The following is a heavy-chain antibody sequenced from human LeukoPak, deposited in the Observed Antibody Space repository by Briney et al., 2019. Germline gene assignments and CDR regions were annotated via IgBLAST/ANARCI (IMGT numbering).Heavy chain of an antibody. Sequence: PSETLSLTCTVSGGSISSYYWSWIRQHPGKGLEWIGYIYYSGSTYYNPSLKSRVTISVDTSKNQFSLKLSSVTAADTAVYYCARRFPRYCSGGSCPYWYFDLWGRGTLVTVSS. CDR1: GGSISSYY. CDR2: IYYSGST. V-gene: IGHV4-59*06. CDR3: ARRFPRYCSGGSCPYWYFDL. D-gene: IGHD2-15*01. J-gene: IGHJ2*01.